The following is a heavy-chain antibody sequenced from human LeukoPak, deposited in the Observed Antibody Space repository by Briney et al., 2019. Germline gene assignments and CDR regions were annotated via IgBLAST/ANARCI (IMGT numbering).Heavy chain of an antibody. CDR1: GFTFASYA. CDR3: ARGRDSGSFIIDY. D-gene: IGHD3-10*01. Sequence: GGSLRLSCAGSGFTFASYAVHWVRQAPGKRLEWVAFISSDGTTEHYRDSVKGRFTLSRDNSKNTVSLQMNSLGTEDTAVYYCARGRDSGSFIIDYWGQGTLVAVSS. J-gene: IGHJ4*02. V-gene: IGHV3-30-3*01. CDR2: ISSDGTTE.